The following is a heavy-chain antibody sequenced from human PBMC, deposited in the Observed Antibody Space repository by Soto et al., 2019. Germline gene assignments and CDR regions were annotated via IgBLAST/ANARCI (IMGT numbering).Heavy chain of an antibody. J-gene: IGHJ5*02. Sequence: SETLSLTCTVSGGSISSGDYYWSWIRQPPGKGLEWIGYIYHSGSTYYNPSLKSRVTISVDTSKNQFSLKLSSVTAADTAVYYCARERPNGARLDPWGQGTLVTVSS. CDR1: GGSISSGDYY. CDR2: IYHSGST. CDR3: ARERPNGARLDP. V-gene: IGHV4-30-4*01. D-gene: IGHD2-8*01.